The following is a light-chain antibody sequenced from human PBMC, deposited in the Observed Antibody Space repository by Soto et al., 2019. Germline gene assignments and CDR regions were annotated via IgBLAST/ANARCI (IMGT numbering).Light chain of an antibody. CDR2: EVS. V-gene: IGLV2-14*01. J-gene: IGLJ1*01. Sequence: QSALTQPASVSGSPGQAITISCSGTSSDVGGYIYVSWYQQHPGKAPKLMIYEVSNRPSGVSNRFSGSKSGNTASLTISGLQAEDEADYYCSSYSSSSTLYVFGTGTQLTVL. CDR3: SSYSSSSTLYV. CDR1: SSDVGGYIY.